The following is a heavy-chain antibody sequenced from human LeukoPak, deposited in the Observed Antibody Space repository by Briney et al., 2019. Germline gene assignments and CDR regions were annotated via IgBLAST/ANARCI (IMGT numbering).Heavy chain of an antibody. CDR3: ARCRYSSSWYVMDV. CDR1: GYTFTGYY. J-gene: IGHJ6*02. Sequence: GASVKVSCKASGYTFTGYYMHWVRQAPGQGLEWMGWINPNSGGTNYAQKFQGRVTMTRNSSISTAYMELSSLRSEDTAVYYCARCRYSSSWYVMDVWGQGTTVTVSS. CDR2: INPNSGGT. V-gene: IGHV1-2*02. D-gene: IGHD6-13*01.